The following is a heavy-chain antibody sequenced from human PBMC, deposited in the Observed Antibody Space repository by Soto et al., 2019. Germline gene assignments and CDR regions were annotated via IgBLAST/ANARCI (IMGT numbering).Heavy chain of an antibody. CDR3: ARDIMGTNYYYYGMDV. CDR1: GGSISSGGYS. J-gene: IGHJ6*02. V-gene: IGHV4-30-2*01. Sequence: SETLSLTCAVSGGSISSGGYSWGWIRQPPGKGLEWIGYIYHSVSTYYNPSLKSRVTISVDRSKNQFSLKLSSVTAADTAVYYCARDIMGTNYYYYGMDVWGQGTTVT. D-gene: IGHD2-8*01. CDR2: IYHSVST.